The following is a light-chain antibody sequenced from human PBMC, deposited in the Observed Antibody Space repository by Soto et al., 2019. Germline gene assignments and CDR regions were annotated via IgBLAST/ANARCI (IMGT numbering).Light chain of an antibody. Sequence: QSVLIQPPSASGSPGHSITISCTGTGSDVASYDYVSWYQQRPGRAPKLIIFEVTRWPSGVPDRFSGSKSGNTASLTVSGLQAEDEADYYCSSYADTNNLVFGGGTKVTVL. J-gene: IGLJ2*01. CDR3: SSYADTNNLV. CDR1: GSDVASYDY. V-gene: IGLV2-8*01. CDR2: EVT.